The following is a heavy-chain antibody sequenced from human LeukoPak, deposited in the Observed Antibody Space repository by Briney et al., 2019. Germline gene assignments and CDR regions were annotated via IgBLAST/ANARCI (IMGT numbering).Heavy chain of an antibody. Sequence: ASVKVSCKVSGYTLTELSMHWVRQAPGKGLEWMGGFDPEDGETIYAQKFQGRVTMTEDTSTDTAYMELSSLRSEDTAVYYCATEGGCSGGSCYSSWFDPWGQGTLVTVSS. CDR3: ATEGGCSGGSCYSSWFDP. CDR2: FDPEDGET. CDR1: GYTLTELS. J-gene: IGHJ5*02. D-gene: IGHD2-15*01. V-gene: IGHV1-24*01.